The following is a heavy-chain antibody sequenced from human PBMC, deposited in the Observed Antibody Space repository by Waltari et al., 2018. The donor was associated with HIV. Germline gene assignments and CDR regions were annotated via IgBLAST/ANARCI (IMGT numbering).Heavy chain of an antibody. CDR2: HYPGGDT. CDR3: ARGVRYLGP. D-gene: IGHD3-9*01. CDR1: GFFGNTNY. Sequence: AESGGTLIQQGGSLRPPCVADGFFGNTNYMAWVRQAPGKSLEWVAVHYPGGDTHYGESVKGRFSLSRDNFRNTVFLQLNNLIFDDTALYFCARGVRYLGPWGHGTRVTVSS. J-gene: IGHJ5*02. V-gene: IGHV3-53*05.